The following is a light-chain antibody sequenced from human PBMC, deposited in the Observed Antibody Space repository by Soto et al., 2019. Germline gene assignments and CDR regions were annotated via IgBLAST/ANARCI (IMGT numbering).Light chain of an antibody. CDR2: GAS. V-gene: IGKV3-20*01. CDR1: QNINYNY. CDR3: QQYGSSPLT. J-gene: IGKJ4*01. Sequence: DIVLTQSPGSLSLSPGESATLSCRASQNINYNYLVWYKQKPGQAPRLLIYGASSRATGIPDRFSGSGSGKDFTLTISRLESEDFAVYYCQQYGSSPLTCGGGTKVEIK.